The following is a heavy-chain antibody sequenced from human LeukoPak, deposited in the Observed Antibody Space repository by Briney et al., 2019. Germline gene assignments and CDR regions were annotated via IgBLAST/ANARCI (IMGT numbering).Heavy chain of an antibody. D-gene: IGHD2-2*01. Sequence: GGSLRLSCAASGSTFSSYAMSWVRQAPGKGLEWVSAISGSGGSTYYADSVKGRFTISRDNSKNTLYLQMNSLRAEDTAVYYCAKGDDIVVVPALNFDYWGQGTLVTVSS. CDR1: GSTFSSYA. V-gene: IGHV3-23*01. J-gene: IGHJ4*02. CDR3: AKGDDIVVVPALNFDY. CDR2: ISGSGGST.